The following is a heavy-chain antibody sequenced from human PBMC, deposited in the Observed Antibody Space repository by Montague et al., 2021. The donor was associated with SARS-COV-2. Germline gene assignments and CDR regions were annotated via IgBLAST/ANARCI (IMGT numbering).Heavy chain of an antibody. CDR2: TYYRSEWYN. Sequence: CAISGDSVSSNSATWNWVRQSPSRGLEWLGRTYYRSEWYNDYAVXXRCRVTINPDTSKNQFSLQLNSVTPEDTAIYYCTSGREGNYNVMDVWGQGTTVTVSS. CDR1: GDSVSSNSAT. V-gene: IGHV6-1*01. CDR3: TSGREGNYNVMDV. D-gene: IGHD1-1*01. J-gene: IGHJ6*02.